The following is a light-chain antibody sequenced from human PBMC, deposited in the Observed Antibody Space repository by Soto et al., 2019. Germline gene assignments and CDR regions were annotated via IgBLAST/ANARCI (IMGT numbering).Light chain of an antibody. V-gene: IGLV2-11*01. CDR2: DVT. J-gene: IGLJ1*01. CDR3: CSFSGTSTLYV. Sequence: QSALTQPRSVSGSPGQSVTISCTGTISDLGSYDYVSWYQQHPGRGPKLMIYDVTKRPSGVPDRFSGSKSGSTASLTISRLPAEDEADYYCCSFSGTSTLYVFGTGTKLTVL. CDR1: ISDLGSYDY.